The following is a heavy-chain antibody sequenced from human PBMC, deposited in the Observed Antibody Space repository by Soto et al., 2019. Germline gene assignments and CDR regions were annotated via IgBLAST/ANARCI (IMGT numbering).Heavy chain of an antibody. V-gene: IGHV1-8*01. CDR1: GYTFTSYD. CDR3: TRGPPRYCSSTSCYKVGDY. J-gene: IGHJ4*02. D-gene: IGHD2-2*02. CDR2: MNPNSGNT. Sequence: QVQLVQSGAEVKKPGASVKVSCKASGYTFTSYDINWVRQATGQGLEWKGWMNPNSGNTGYAQKFQGRVTMTRNTSISTAYMELSSLRSEDTAVYYCTRGPPRYCSSTSCYKVGDYWGQGTLVTVSS.